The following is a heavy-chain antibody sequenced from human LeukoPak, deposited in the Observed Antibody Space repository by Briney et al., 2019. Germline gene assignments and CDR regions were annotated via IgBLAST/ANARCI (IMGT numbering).Heavy chain of an antibody. CDR2: ISGSGGST. V-gene: IGHV3-23*01. CDR1: GFTFSSYW. J-gene: IGHJ4*02. CDR3: ATMVRGVIGFDY. D-gene: IGHD3-10*01. Sequence: GGSLRLSCAASGFTFSSYWMSWVRQAPGKGLEWVSAISGSGGSTYYADSVKGRFTISRDNSKNTLYLQMNSLRAEDTAVYYCATMVRGVIGFDYWGQGTLVTVSS.